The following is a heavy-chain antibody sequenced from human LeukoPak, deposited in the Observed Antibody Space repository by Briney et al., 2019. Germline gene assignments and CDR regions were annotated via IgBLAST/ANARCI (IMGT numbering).Heavy chain of an antibody. CDR2: IYYSGST. Sequence: SQTLSLTCTVSGGSISSGDYYWSWIRQPPGKGLEWIGYIYYSGSTYYNPSLKSRVTISVDTSKNQFSLKLSSVTAADTAVYYCARAFLVPALYFDYWGQGTLVTVSS. CDR1: GGSISSGDYY. CDR3: ARAFLVPALYFDY. D-gene: IGHD2-2*01. J-gene: IGHJ4*02. V-gene: IGHV4-30-4*08.